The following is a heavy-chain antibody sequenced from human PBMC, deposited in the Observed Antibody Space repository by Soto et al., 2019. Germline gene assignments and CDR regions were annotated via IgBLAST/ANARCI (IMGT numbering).Heavy chain of an antibody. CDR3: AKDQMDSSGWYEDNYYYYGMDV. D-gene: IGHD6-19*01. J-gene: IGHJ6*02. CDR2: ISYDGSNK. CDR1: GFTFSSYG. V-gene: IGHV3-30*18. Sequence: QVQLVESGGGVVQPGRSLRLSCAASGFTFSSYGMHWVRQAPGKGLEWVAVISYDGSNKYYADSVKGRFTISRDNSKNTLYLQMNSLRGEDTAVYYCAKDQMDSSGWYEDNYYYYGMDVWGQGTTVTVSS.